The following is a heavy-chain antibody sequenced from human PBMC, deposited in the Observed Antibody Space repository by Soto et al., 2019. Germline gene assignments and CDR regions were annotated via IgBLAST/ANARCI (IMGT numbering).Heavy chain of an antibody. D-gene: IGHD6-13*01. Sequence: ASVKVSCKASGFTFTSSAMQWVRQARGQRLEWIGWIVVGSGNTNYAQKFQERVTITRDMSTSTAYMELSSLRSEDTAVYYCAADSRSSSWPNYYYYYYMDVWGKGTTVTVSS. V-gene: IGHV1-58*02. J-gene: IGHJ6*03. CDR1: GFTFTSSA. CDR2: IVVGSGNT. CDR3: AADSRSSSWPNYYYYYYMDV.